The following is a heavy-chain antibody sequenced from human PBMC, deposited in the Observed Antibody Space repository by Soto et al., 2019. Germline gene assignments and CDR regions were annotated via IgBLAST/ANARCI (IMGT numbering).Heavy chain of an antibody. D-gene: IGHD2-15*01. Sequence: GESLKISCKGSGYSFTSYWISWVRQMPGKGLEWMGRINPSDSYTNYSPSFQGHVTISTDRSISTAYLQWSSLKASDTAMYYCARLVRGNTAFDIWDQGTMVTVS. J-gene: IGHJ3*02. CDR2: INPSDSYT. V-gene: IGHV5-10-1*01. CDR3: ARLVRGNTAFDI. CDR1: GYSFTSYW.